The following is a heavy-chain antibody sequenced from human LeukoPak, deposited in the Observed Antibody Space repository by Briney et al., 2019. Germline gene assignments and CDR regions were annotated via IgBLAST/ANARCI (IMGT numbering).Heavy chain of an antibody. D-gene: IGHD1-26*01. Sequence: SQTLSLTCTVSGGSISSGDYYWSWIRQPPGKGLEWIGYIYYSGSTYYNLSLKSRVTISVDTSKNQFSLKLSSVTAADTAVYYCARVSPSQERDWFDPWGQGTLVTVSS. V-gene: IGHV4-31*03. J-gene: IGHJ5*02. CDR1: GGSISSGDYY. CDR2: IYYSGST. CDR3: ARVSPSQERDWFDP.